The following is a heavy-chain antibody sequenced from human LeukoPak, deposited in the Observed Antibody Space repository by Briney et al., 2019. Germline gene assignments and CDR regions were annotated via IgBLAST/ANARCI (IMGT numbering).Heavy chain of an antibody. Sequence: ASVKVSCKASGYTFTSYGISWVRQAPGQGLEWMGWISAYNGNTNYAQKLQGRVTMTTDTSTSTAYIELRSLRSDDTAVYYCARGKTDRYNWNDGSDYWGQGTLVTVSS. V-gene: IGHV1-18*01. J-gene: IGHJ4*02. D-gene: IGHD1-1*01. CDR2: ISAYNGNT. CDR1: GYTFTSYG. CDR3: ARGKTDRYNWNDGSDY.